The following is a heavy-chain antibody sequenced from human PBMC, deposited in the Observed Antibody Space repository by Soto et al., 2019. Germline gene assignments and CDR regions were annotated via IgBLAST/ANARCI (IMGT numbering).Heavy chain of an antibody. CDR3: AKGSRGYTTCYFDY. CDR1: EFSFGGYA. J-gene: IGHJ4*02. V-gene: IGHV3-23*01. D-gene: IGHD5-18*01. CDR2: ISGSGASA. Sequence: EVQLLESGGGLVQPGGSLRLSCAASEFSFGGYAMSWVRQAPGKGLEWVSSISGSGASAFYAASVRGRFTISRDNTGNTVSLQLKGLRAGATALYYCAKGSRGYTTCYFDYWGQGTRITVSS.